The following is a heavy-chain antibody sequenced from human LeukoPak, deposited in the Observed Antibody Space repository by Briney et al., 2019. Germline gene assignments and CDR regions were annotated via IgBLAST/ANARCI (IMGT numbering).Heavy chain of an antibody. CDR1: GYTFTSYD. J-gene: IGHJ4*02. CDR3: ARGLKHVAGILVY. D-gene: IGHD2-15*01. V-gene: IGHV1-8*01. Sequence: ASEKVSCKASGYTFTSYDINWVRQATRQGLEWMGWMNPNSGNTGYAQKFQGRVTMTRNTSISTAYMELSSLRSEDTAVYYCARGLKHVAGILVYWGQGTLVTVSS. CDR2: MNPNSGNT.